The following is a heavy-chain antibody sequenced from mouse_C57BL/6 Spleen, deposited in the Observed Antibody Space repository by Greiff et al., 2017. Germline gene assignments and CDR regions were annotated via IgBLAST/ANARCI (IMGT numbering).Heavy chain of an antibody. CDR1: GYTFTSYW. CDR3: ARSVGPRGYFDV. CDR2: IDPSDSYT. V-gene: IGHV1-59*01. Sequence: QVQLQQPGAELVRPGTSVKLSCKASGYTFTSYWMHWVKQRPGQGLEWIGVIDPSDSYTNYNHKFKGKATLTVDTSSSTAYMQLSSLTSEDSAVYYCARSVGPRGYFDVWGTGTTVTVSS. J-gene: IGHJ1*03. D-gene: IGHD4-1*01.